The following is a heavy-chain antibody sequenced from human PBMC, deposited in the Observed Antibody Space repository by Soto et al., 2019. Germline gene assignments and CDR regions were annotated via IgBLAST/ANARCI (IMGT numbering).Heavy chain of an antibody. CDR3: ARDLYYDFWSGYGGDAFDI. D-gene: IGHD3-3*01. Sequence: GGSLRLSCAASGFTFSSYSMNWVRQAPGKGLEWVSSISSSSSYIYYADSVKGRFTISRDNAKNSLYLQMNSLRAEDTAVYYCARDLYYDFWSGYGGDAFDIWGQGKMVTVSS. J-gene: IGHJ3*02. CDR1: GFTFSSYS. CDR2: ISSSSSYI. V-gene: IGHV3-21*01.